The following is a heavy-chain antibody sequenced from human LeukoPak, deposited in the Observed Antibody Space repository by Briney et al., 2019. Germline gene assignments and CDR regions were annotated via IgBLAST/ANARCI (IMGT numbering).Heavy chain of an antibody. D-gene: IGHD5-18*01. J-gene: IGHJ4*02. Sequence: ASVKVSCKGSGYTFTGYYIHWVRQAPGQGLEWMGWINPNSGGTKYAQKFQGRVTMTRDTSISTAYMELSRLTSDDTAVYYCARAEYNYGSDYWGRGTLVTVSS. V-gene: IGHV1-2*02. CDR1: GYTFTGYY. CDR3: ARAEYNYGSDY. CDR2: INPNSGGT.